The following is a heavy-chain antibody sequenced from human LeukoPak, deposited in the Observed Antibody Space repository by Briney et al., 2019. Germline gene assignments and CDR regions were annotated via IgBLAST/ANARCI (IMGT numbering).Heavy chain of an antibody. CDR3: AKDPRWFGELLYTPTFDY. Sequence: PGGSLRLSCAASGFTFSDYYMSWIRQAPGKGLEWVSYISSSGSTIYYADSVKGRFTISRDNAKNSLYLQMNSLRAEDTAVYYCAKDPRWFGELLYTPTFDYWGQGTLVTVSS. D-gene: IGHD3-10*01. CDR1: GFTFSDYY. CDR2: ISSSGSTI. J-gene: IGHJ4*02. V-gene: IGHV3-11*01.